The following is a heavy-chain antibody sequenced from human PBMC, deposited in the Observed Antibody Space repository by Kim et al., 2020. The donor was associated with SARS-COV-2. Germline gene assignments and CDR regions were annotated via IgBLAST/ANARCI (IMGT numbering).Heavy chain of an antibody. CDR1: GGSISSGGYY. Sequence: SETLSLTCTVSGGSISSGGYYWSWIRQLPGRGLEWLGYIYYSGSTYYNPSLKSRVTISLDTSKNQFSLKLSSVTAADTAVYYCAYGSGSYVYENWGQGTLVTVSS. D-gene: IGHD3-10*01. J-gene: IGHJ4*02. CDR2: IYYSGST. V-gene: IGHV4-31*03. CDR3: AYGSGSYVYEN.